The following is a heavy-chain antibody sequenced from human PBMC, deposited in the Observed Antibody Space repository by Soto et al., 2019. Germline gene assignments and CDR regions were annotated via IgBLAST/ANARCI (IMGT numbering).Heavy chain of an antibody. Sequence: PGGSLRLSCAVSGFTFSNYAMTWVRQAPGKGLEWVSLMSGNGGRIVYADSVKGRFTISRDNSKNTLYLQMNNLRLEDTAVYYCVKDGVSGGSGGAWFDYWGQGTLVTVSS. CDR3: VKDGVSGGSGGAWFDY. J-gene: IGHJ4*02. CDR1: GFTFSNYA. CDR2: MSGNGGRI. D-gene: IGHD2-21*02. V-gene: IGHV3-23*01.